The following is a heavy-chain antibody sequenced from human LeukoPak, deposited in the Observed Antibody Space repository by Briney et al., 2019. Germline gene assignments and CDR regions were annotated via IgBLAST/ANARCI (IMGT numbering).Heavy chain of an antibody. J-gene: IGHJ4*02. V-gene: IGHV1-2*04. CDR2: INPNSGGT. D-gene: IGHD6-13*01. CDR1: GYTFTGYY. Sequence: ASVKVSCKASGYTFTGYYMHWVRQAPGQGLEWMGWINPNSGGTNYAQKFQGWVTMTRDTSISTAYMELSRLRSDDMAVYYCARRGDSSSWYRAIDYWGQGTLVTVSS. CDR3: ARRGDSSSWYRAIDY.